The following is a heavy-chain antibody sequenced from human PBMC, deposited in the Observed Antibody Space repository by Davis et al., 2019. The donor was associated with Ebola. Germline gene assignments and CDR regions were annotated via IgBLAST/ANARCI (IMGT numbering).Heavy chain of an antibody. D-gene: IGHD3-3*01. Sequence: SETLSLTCTVSGGSISSSSYYWGWIRQPPGKGLEWIGEINHSGSTNYNPSLKSRVTISVDTSKNQFSLKLSSVTAADTAVYYCARGVRFLEWLLISGWFDPWGQGTLVTVSS. CDR2: INHSGST. J-gene: IGHJ5*02. V-gene: IGHV4-39*07. CDR1: GGSISSSSYY. CDR3: ARGVRFLEWLLISGWFDP.